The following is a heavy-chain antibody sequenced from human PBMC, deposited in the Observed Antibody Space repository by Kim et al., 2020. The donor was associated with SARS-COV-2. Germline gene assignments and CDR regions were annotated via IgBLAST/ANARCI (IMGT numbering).Heavy chain of an antibody. D-gene: IGHD6-13*01. CDR2: KT. J-gene: IGHJ5*02. V-gene: IGHV3-23*01. Sequence: KTYYADSVKGRFTISRDTSKNTLYLQMNSLRAEDTAVYYCAKDLATAGTWGQGTLVTVSS. CDR3: AKDLATAGT.